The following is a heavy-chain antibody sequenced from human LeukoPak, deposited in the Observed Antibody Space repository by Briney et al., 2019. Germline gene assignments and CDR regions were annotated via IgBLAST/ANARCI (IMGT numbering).Heavy chain of an antibody. CDR2: ISSSGSTI. CDR3: AREENHYYDSSGFDY. J-gene: IGHJ4*02. Sequence: GGSLRLSCAASGFTFSSYEMNWVRQAPGKGLEWVSYISSSGSTIYYADSVKGRFTISRDNAKNSLYLQMNSLRAEDTAVYYCAREENHYYDSSGFDYWGQGTLSPSPQ. D-gene: IGHD3-22*01. V-gene: IGHV3-48*03. CDR1: GFTFSSYE.